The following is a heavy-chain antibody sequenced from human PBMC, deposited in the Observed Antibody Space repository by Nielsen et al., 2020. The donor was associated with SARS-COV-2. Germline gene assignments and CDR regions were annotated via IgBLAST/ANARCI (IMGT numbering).Heavy chain of an antibody. CDR3: ARRLAYSSSSGDFDS. V-gene: IGHV4-59*08. D-gene: IGHD6-6*01. Sequence: SETLSLTCAVSGGSIRNTYWSWIRQHPGKGLEWIGDIYHGGSTYYNPSLKSRVTISVDTPKNQVSLKLSSVTAADTAVYYCARRLAYSSSSGDFDSWGQGTLVTVSS. J-gene: IGHJ4*02. CDR1: GGSIRNTY. CDR2: IYHGGST.